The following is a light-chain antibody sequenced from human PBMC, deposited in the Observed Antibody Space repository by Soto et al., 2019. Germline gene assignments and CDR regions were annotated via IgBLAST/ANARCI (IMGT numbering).Light chain of an antibody. Sequence: EIVLTQSPGTLSLSPGERATLSCRASQSIRKNLGRYQHKPGQAPRLLIYDASGRAAGVPDRFSGSGSWTDFTLTISRLEPEDFAVYYCQQYCGSSPTLGHGTKVEIK. J-gene: IGKJ1*01. V-gene: IGKV3-20*01. CDR2: DAS. CDR1: QSIRKN. CDR3: QQYCGSSPT.